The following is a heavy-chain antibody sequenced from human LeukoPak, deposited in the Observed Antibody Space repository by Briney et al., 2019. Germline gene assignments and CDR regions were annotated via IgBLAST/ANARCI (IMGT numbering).Heavy chain of an antibody. CDR2: INPGGGST. CDR3: ARGVLERDSSGWYDSRAAFDI. Sequence: ASVKVSCKASGYTFTSYYMHWVRQAPGQGLEWMGIINPGGGSTSYAQKFQGRVTMTRDTSTSTVYMELSSLRSEDTAVYYCARGVLERDSSGWYDSRAAFDIWGQGTMVTVSS. V-gene: IGHV1-46*01. CDR1: GYTFTSYY. J-gene: IGHJ3*02. D-gene: IGHD6-19*01.